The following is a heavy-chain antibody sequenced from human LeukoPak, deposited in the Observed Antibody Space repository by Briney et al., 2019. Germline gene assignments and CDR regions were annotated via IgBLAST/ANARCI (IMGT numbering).Heavy chain of an antibody. D-gene: IGHD3-22*01. Sequence: GGSLRLSCAASGFTFSSYSMNWVRQAPGKGLEWVSSISSSSSYIYYADSVKGRFTISRDNSKNTLYLQMNSLRAEDTAVYYCAKEVATMIVTPYFDYWGQGTLVTVSS. J-gene: IGHJ4*02. V-gene: IGHV3-21*04. CDR2: ISSSSSYI. CDR3: AKEVATMIVTPYFDY. CDR1: GFTFSSYS.